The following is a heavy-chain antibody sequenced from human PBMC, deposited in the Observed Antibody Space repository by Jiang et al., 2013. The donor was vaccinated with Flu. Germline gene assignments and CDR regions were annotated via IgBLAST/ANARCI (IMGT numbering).Heavy chain of an antibody. V-gene: IGHV4-59*01. Sequence: GLVKPSETLSLTCTVSGDSFTNYYWSWVRQPPGKGLEWLGNIYYSGATKYNSSLKSRVTISVDTSKNQFSLKLSSVTAADTAMYYCARGFGYGDYQSLLDSWGQGILVIVSS. J-gene: IGHJ4*02. CDR2: IYYSGAT. CDR1: GDSFTNYY. D-gene: IGHD4-17*01. CDR3: ARGFGYGDYQSLLDS.